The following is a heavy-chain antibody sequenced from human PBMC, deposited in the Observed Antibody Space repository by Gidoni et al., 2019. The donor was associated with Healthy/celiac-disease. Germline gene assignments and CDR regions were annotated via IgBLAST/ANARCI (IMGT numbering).Heavy chain of an antibody. CDR2: IYWDDDK. D-gene: IGHD3-22*01. CDR3: ARTYYYDSSGYYFKVYYFDY. CDR1: GFSLSTGGVG. J-gene: IGHJ4*02. Sequence: QITLKESGPTLVKPTQTLTLTCPFSGFSLSTGGVGVGWIRQPPGKAREWLALIYWDDDKRYSPSLKSRLTITKDTSKNQVVLTMTNMDPVDTATYYCARTYYYDSSGYYFKVYYFDYWGQGTLVTVSS. V-gene: IGHV2-5*02.